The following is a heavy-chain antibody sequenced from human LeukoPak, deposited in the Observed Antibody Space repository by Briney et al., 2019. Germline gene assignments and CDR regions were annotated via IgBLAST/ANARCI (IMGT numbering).Heavy chain of an antibody. V-gene: IGHV3-23*01. J-gene: IGHJ4*02. Sequence: GSLRLSCAASGFTFSSYAMTWVRQAPGKGLEWVSGISGSGGSTYYADSVKGRFTISRDDSKNTLYLQMNSLRAEDTAVYYCAKSAGLLWFRELPSLDYWGQGTLVTVSS. D-gene: IGHD3-10*01. CDR1: GFTFSSYA. CDR2: ISGSGGST. CDR3: AKSAGLLWFRELPSLDY.